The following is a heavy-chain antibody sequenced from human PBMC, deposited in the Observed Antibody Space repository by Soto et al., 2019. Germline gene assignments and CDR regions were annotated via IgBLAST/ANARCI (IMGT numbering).Heavy chain of an antibody. D-gene: IGHD1-26*01. CDR1: GGSVSSGSYY. V-gene: IGHV4-61*01. CDR3: AAHLRGGSYYSWFDP. CDR2: IYYSGST. J-gene: IGHJ5*02. Sequence: SETLSLTCTVSGGSVSSGSYYWSWIRQPPGKGLEWIGYIYYSGSTNYNPSLKSRVTISVDTSKNQFSLKLSSVTAADTAVYYCAAHLRGGSYYSWFDPWGQGTLVTVSS.